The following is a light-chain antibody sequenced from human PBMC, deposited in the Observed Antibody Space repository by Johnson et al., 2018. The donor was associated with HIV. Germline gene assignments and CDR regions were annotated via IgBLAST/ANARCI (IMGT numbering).Light chain of an antibody. V-gene: IGLV1-51*01. CDR1: SSNIGNNY. J-gene: IGLJ1*01. CDR2: DNN. CDR3: GTWDSSLSAYV. Sequence: QPVLTQPPSVSAAPGQKVTISCSGSSSNIGNNYVSWYQQLPGTAPKLLIYDNNKRPSGIPDRFSGSKSGTSATLGITGLQTGDEAHYYCGTWDSSLSAYVFGTGTKVTVL.